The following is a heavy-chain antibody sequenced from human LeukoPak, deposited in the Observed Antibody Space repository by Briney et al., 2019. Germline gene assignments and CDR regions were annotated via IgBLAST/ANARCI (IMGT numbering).Heavy chain of an antibody. CDR1: GFTFSSYW. J-gene: IGHJ3*02. CDR2: INSDGSST. Sequence: GGSLRLSCAASGFTFSSYWMPWVRQVPGKGLVWVSRINSDGSSTSYADSVKGRFTISRDNAKNTLYVQMNSLRAEDTAVYYCSTGSGHAFDIWGRGTMVTVSS. V-gene: IGHV3-74*01. D-gene: IGHD3-10*01. CDR3: STGSGHAFDI.